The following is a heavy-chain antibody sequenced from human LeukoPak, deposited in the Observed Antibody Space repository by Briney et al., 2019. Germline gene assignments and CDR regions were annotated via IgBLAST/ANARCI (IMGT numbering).Heavy chain of an antibody. CDR3: AKDLGVGSGWYGTYFDY. V-gene: IGHV3-23*01. D-gene: IGHD6-19*01. CDR1: GFTFRSYA. J-gene: IGHJ4*02. Sequence: PGGSLRLSCAASGFTFRSYAMSWVRQAPGKGLEWVSVISYSGGSTYYADSVKGRFTISRDNSKNTLYLQMNSLRAEDTAVYYCAKDLGVGSGWYGTYFDYWGQGTLVTVSS. CDR2: ISYSGGST.